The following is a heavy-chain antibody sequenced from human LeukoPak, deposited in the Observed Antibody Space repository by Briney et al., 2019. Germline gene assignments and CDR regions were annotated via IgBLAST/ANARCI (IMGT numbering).Heavy chain of an antibody. D-gene: IGHD6-19*01. CDR3: ASTSGWYEPIDY. CDR2: IWYDGSNK. V-gene: IGHV3-33*01. Sequence: QTGGSLSLSCAASGFTFSSYGMHWVRQAPGKGLEWVAVIWYDGSNKYYADSVKGRFTISRDNSKNTLYLQMNSLRAEDTAVYYCASTSGWYEPIDYWGQGTLVTVSS. CDR1: GFTFSSYG. J-gene: IGHJ4*02.